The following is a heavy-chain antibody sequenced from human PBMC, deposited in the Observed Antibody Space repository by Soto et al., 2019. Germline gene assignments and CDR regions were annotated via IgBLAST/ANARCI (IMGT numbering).Heavy chain of an antibody. Sequence: QVQLQESGPGLVKPSQTLFLTCTVSGGSISSGGYYWSWIRQHPGKGLEWIGYIYYSGRTCHNPSLKSRVTISVDTSKNQFSLKLSSVTAADTAVYYCATSSTTVTTNYFDYWGQGTLVTVSS. CDR2: IYYSGRT. V-gene: IGHV4-31*03. CDR1: GGSISSGGYY. J-gene: IGHJ4*02. D-gene: IGHD4-17*01. CDR3: ATSSTTVTTNYFDY.